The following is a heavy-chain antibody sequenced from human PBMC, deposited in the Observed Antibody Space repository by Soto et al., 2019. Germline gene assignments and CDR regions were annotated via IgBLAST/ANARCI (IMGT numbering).Heavy chain of an antibody. CDR3: ARELVLGLKSAFDM. J-gene: IGHJ3*02. Sequence: EVQLVESGGGLVKPGGSLRLSCAASGFTFSNAWMSWVRQAPGKGLEWVGRIKSKTDGGTTDYAAPVKGRFTISRDNAKNSLYLHMNSLRDEDTAVYFCARELVLGLKSAFDMWGQGTLVTVSS. CDR2: IKSKTDGGTT. D-gene: IGHD2-15*01. CDR1: GFTFSNAW. V-gene: IGHV3-15*01.